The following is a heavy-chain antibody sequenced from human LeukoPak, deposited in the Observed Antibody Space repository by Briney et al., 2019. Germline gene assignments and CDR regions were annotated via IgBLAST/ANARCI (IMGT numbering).Heavy chain of an antibody. D-gene: IGHD3-3*01. Sequence: ASVKVSCKASGYTFTGYYMHWVRQAPGQGLEWMGWISAYNGNTNYAQKLQGRVTMTTDTSTSTAYMELRSLGSDDTAVYYCAREFWSGYYPNDAFDIWGQGTMVTVSS. CDR2: ISAYNGNT. CDR1: GYTFTGYY. CDR3: AREFWSGYYPNDAFDI. V-gene: IGHV1-18*04. J-gene: IGHJ3*02.